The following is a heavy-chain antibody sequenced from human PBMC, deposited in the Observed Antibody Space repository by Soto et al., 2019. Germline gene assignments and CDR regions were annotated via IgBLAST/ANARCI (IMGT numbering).Heavy chain of an antibody. CDR1: GYTFTGYY. Sequence: KVSCKASGYTFTGYYMHWVRQAPGQGLEWMGWINPNSGGTNYAQKFQGWVTMTRDTSISTAYMELSRLRSDDTAVYYCARGGYDILTGYSNRTYYFDYWGQGTLVTVSS. J-gene: IGHJ4*02. CDR3: ARGGYDILTGYSNRTYYFDY. CDR2: INPNSGGT. D-gene: IGHD3-9*01. V-gene: IGHV1-2*04.